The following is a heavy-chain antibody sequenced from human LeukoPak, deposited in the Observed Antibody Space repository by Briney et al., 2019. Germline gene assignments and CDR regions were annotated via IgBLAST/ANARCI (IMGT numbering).Heavy chain of an antibody. J-gene: IGHJ6*03. CDR1: GGSISSYF. D-gene: IGHD3-10*01. V-gene: IGHV4-59*01. Sequence: SETLSLTCTVSGGSISSYFWNWIRQPPGKGLEWIGYIYYSGSTNYNPSLKSRVTISVDTSKNQFSLKLSSVTAADTAVYYCARDLHRRGQGYYYYMDVWGKGTTVTVSS. CDR3: ARDLHRRGQGYYYYMDV. CDR2: IYYSGST.